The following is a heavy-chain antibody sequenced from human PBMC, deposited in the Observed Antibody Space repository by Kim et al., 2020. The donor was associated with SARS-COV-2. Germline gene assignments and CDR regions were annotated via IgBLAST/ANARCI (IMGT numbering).Heavy chain of an antibody. CDR3: VRDRLGVGSTDLDY. CDR1: GFTFSSYE. D-gene: IGHD1-26*01. J-gene: IGHJ4*02. CDR2: IYTSAAFT. V-gene: IGHV3-48*03. Sequence: GGSLRLSCVASGFTFSSYEMNWVRQAPGKGLEWVSYIYTSAAFTYYADSVKGRFTVSRNNAINSLFLQMHRLRAEDTAIYYCVRDRLGVGSTDLDYWGQG.